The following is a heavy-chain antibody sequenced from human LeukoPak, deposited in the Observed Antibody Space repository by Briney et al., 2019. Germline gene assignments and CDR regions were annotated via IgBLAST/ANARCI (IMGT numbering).Heavy chain of an antibody. CDR1: SFSFSGSA. V-gene: IGHV3-73*01. Sequence: GGSLRLSCAASSFSFSGSAMHWVRQASGKGLEWVGRIRSKANSYATTYAASVTGRFTISRDDSKNTAYLQMNSLKTEDTAVYYCTRAIRGYCNGGSCLDWGQGTLVTVSS. J-gene: IGHJ4*02. CDR3: TRAIRGYCNGGSCLD. CDR2: IRSKANSYAT. D-gene: IGHD2-15*01.